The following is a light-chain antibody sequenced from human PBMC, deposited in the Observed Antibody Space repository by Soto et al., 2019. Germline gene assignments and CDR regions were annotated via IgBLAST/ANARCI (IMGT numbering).Light chain of an antibody. CDR1: QSVGGS. CDR3: QRYNNWPLT. Sequence: VLTQSPGTLPLSPGERATVSCRASQSVGGSSLAWYQQRPGQAPRLLIYGASTRATGIPARFSGSRSGPEFTLTINSLQSEDFAIYYCQRYNNWPLTFGGGTKVAIK. V-gene: IGKV3D-15*01. CDR2: GAS. J-gene: IGKJ4*01.